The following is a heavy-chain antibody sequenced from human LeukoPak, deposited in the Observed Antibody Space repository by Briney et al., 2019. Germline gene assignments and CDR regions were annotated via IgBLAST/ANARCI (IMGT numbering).Heavy chain of an antibody. CDR1: GSSLSEQS. J-gene: IGHJ4*02. CDR2: FDVIDSET. Sequence: GASVKVSCTVSGSSLSEQSLYWVRQAPGKGLEWMGGFDVIDSETFYAQKFQGRVTMTEDSSTDTAYMELRSLTSDDTALYYCAAGRPYSLLDYWGQGTLVTVS. CDR3: AAGRPYSLLDY. V-gene: IGHV1-24*01. D-gene: IGHD5-18*01.